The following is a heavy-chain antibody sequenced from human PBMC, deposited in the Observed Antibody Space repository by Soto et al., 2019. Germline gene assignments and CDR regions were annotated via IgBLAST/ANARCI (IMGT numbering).Heavy chain of an antibody. J-gene: IGHJ4*02. D-gene: IGHD6-19*01. Sequence: SETLSLTCAASGGSIDSGAFSLSWIRQPPGKGLEWIGYVTHSGTAYSIPSLNGRLTLSVDSSQTQFSLKLTSVTAADSAFYYCARIHWAQSSLDYWGRGILVTVSS. V-gene: IGHV4-30-2*01. CDR2: VTHSGTA. CDR1: GGSIDSGAFS. CDR3: ARIHWAQSSLDY.